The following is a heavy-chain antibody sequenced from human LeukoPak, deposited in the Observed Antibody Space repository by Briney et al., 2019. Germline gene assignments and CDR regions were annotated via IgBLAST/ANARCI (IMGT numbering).Heavy chain of an antibody. D-gene: IGHD5-18*01. J-gene: IGHJ6*02. CDR3: ARDAVDTANAV. CDR1: GFTFTTYW. Sequence: GGSLRLSCAASGFTFTTYWMHWVRQAPGKGLVWVSHINRDGSITSYADSVKGRFTISRDNAKNTLYLQMNSLRAEDTAVYYCARDAVDTANAVWGQGTTVTVSS. CDR2: INRDGSIT. V-gene: IGHV3-74*01.